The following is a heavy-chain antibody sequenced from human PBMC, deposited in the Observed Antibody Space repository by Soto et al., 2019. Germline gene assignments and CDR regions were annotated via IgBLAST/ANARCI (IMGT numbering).Heavy chain of an antibody. CDR1: GYTFTSYY. V-gene: IGHV1-46*01. D-gene: IGHD6-13*01. CDR3: ARARTARYSSSWYVGGYYYGMDV. J-gene: IGHJ6*02. Sequence: ASVKVSCKASGYTFTSYYMHWVRQAPGQGLEWMGIINPSGGSTSYAQKFQGRVTMTRDTSTSTVYMELSSLRSEDTAVYYGARARTARYSSSWYVGGYYYGMDVWGQGTTVTVSS. CDR2: INPSGGST.